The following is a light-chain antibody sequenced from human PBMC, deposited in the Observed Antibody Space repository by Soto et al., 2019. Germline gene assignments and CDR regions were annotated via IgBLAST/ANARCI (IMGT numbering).Light chain of an antibody. V-gene: IGKV3-20*01. CDR1: QSINSRY. CDR2: GAS. CDR3: QQFGSSPGFT. J-gene: IGKJ3*01. Sequence: EIVLTQYPGTLSLSPGERATLSCRASQSINSRYLAWYQQKPGQAPRLLIYGASSRATGIPDRFSGSGSGTDFTLTISRLEPEDFALYYCQQFGSSPGFTFGPGTIVDIK.